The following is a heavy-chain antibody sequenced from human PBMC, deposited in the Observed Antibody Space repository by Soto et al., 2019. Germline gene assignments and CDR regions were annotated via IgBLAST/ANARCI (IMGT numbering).Heavy chain of an antibody. CDR2: ISGSGGSA. CDR3: AKVAYCGGDCYANGFDY. D-gene: IGHD2-21*02. J-gene: IGHJ4*02. V-gene: IGHV3-23*01. CDR1: GFTFSSYA. Sequence: EVQLLESGGGLVQPGGSLRLSCAASGFTFSSYAMSWVRQAPGKGLEWVSAISGSGGSAYYADSVKGRFTISRDNSKNTLYLQMNSLRAEDTAVYYCAKVAYCGGDCYANGFDYWGQGTLVTVSS.